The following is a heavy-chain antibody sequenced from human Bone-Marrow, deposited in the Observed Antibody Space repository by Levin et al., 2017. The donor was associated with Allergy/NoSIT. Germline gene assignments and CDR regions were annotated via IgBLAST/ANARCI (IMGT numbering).Heavy chain of an antibody. CDR3: ARDWIAVAGTGGGYYYGMDV. CDR1: GFTFSSYW. CDR2: IKQDGSEK. J-gene: IGHJ6*02. D-gene: IGHD6-19*01. V-gene: IGHV3-7*01. Sequence: GGSLRLSCAASGFTFSSYWMSWVRQAPGKGLEWVANIKQDGSEKYYVDSVKGRFTISRDNAKNSLYLQMNSLRAEDTAVYYCARDWIAVAGTGGGYYYGMDVWGQGTTVTVSS.